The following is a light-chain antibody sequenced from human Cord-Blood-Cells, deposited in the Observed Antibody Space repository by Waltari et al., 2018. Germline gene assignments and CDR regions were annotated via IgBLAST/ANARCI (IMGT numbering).Light chain of an antibody. CDR2: DVS. J-gene: IGLJ2*01. CDR3: SSYTSSSTLVV. V-gene: IGLV2-14*01. Sequence: QSALTQPAPVSGSPGQSITISCTGTSSDVGGYNYVSWYQQHPVKAPKLMIYDVSNRPSGVSNRFSGSKSGNTASLTISGLQAEDEADYYCSSYTSSSTLVVFGGGTKLTVL. CDR1: SSDVGGYNY.